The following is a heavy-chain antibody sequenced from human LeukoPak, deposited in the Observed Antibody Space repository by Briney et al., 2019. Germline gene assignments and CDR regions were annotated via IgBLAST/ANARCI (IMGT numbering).Heavy chain of an antibody. CDR2: INPNSGGT. Sequence: ASVKVSCKASGYTFTGYCMHWVRQAPGQGLEWMGWINPNSGGTNYAQKFQGRVTMTRDTSISTAYMELSRLRSDDTAVYYCARVGTYSGYDFDYWGQGTLVTVSS. CDR3: ARVGTYSGYDFDY. D-gene: IGHD5-12*01. J-gene: IGHJ4*02. V-gene: IGHV1-2*02. CDR1: GYTFTGYC.